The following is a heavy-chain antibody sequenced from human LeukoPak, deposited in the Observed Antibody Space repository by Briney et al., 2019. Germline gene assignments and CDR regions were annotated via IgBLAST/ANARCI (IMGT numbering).Heavy chain of an antibody. CDR3: GIRDTSDYYVF. CDR1: GVTLRNYG. Sequence: GGSLRLSCRASGVTLRNYGFHWVRQAPGKGLEWVAVISHDGTFKYYADSVQGRFTVSRDDSKNALYLQMNGLRADDTAVYYCGIRDTSDYYVFWGQGTLVTVSS. J-gene: IGHJ4*02. D-gene: IGHD3-22*01. V-gene: IGHV3-33*01. CDR2: ISHDGTFK.